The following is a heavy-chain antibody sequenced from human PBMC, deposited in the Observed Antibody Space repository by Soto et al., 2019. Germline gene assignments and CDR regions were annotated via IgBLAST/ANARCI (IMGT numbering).Heavy chain of an antibody. CDR3: ARGIFGSGTANDY. Sequence: SGGSLRLSCAASGFTCSGSWMHWVRQAPGKELVWVSRINGDGSGTSYADFVKGRFTISRDDAKNTLFLQMNGLRAEDTAVYYCARGIFGSGTANDYWGQGTLVTVSS. D-gene: IGHD3-10*01. V-gene: IGHV3-74*01. CDR2: INGDGSGT. CDR1: GFTCSGSW. J-gene: IGHJ4*02.